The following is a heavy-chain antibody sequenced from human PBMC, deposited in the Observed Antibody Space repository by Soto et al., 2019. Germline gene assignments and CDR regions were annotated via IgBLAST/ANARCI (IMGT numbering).Heavy chain of an antibody. CDR2: ISYDGTNK. CDR1: GFTFSSNA. D-gene: IGHD2-2*01. Sequence: RAVSISCAASGFTFSSNAMHWVRQDPGKGLEWVAFISYDGTNKYYADSVKGRFAISRDNAKNSVYRQMNSLRAEETAVYYCARGYCISTSFFYGMDVWGQGTTVTVPS. CDR3: ARGYCISTSFFYGMDV. J-gene: IGHJ6*02. V-gene: IGHV3-30*09.